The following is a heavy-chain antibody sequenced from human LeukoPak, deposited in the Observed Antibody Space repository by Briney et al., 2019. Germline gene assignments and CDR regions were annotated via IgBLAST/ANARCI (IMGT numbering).Heavy chain of an antibody. J-gene: IGHJ6*02. CDR3: AKDPSLASGWYRVLYYGMDV. CDR2: IGTAGDT. D-gene: IGHD6-19*01. V-gene: IGHV3-13*01. Sequence: GGSLRLSCAASGFTLSSYAMHWVRQPAGKGLEWVSAIGTAGDTFYPGSVKGRFTISRENAKKSLFLQMNSLRVEDTAVYYCAKDPSLASGWYRVLYYGMDVWGQGTTVTVSS. CDR1: GFTLSSYA.